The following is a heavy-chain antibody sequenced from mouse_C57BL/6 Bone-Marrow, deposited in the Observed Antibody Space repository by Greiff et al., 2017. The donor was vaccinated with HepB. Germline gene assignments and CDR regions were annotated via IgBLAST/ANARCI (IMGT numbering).Heavy chain of an antibody. CDR2: IDPEDGET. CDR1: GYTFTDHT. J-gene: IGHJ2*01. Sequence: VHVKQSDAELVKPGASVKISCKVSGYTFTDHTIHWMKQRTEQGLEWIGRIDPEDGETKYDPKFQGKATITADTSSNTAYLQLSSLTSEDTAVYYCAREDYWGQGTTLTVSS. CDR3: AREDY. V-gene: IGHV14-2*01.